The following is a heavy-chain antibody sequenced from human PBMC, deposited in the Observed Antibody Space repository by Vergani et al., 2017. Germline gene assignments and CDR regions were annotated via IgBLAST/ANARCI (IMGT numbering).Heavy chain of an antibody. CDR3: ARTNWGYFDY. CDR1: GFTFSNYW. J-gene: IGHJ4*02. Sequence: EVQLVESGGGLVQPGGSLRLSCAASGFTFSNYWMSWVRQAPGKGLEWVANIKQDGSEKYYVDSVKGRFTISRDNAKNSLYLQMNSLRAEDTAVYYCARTNWGYFDYWGQGTLVTVSS. D-gene: IGHD7-27*01. V-gene: IGHV3-7*03. CDR2: IKQDGSEK.